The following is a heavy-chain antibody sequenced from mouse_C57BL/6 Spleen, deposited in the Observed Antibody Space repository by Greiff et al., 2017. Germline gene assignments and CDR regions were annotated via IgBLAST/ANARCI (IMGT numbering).Heavy chain of an antibody. V-gene: IGHV1-64*01. D-gene: IGHD2-1*01. Sequence: VQLQQPGAELVQPGASVKLSCKASGYTFTSYWMHWVKQRPGQGLEWIGMIHPNSGSTNYNEKFKSKATLTVDKSSSTAYMQLSSLTSEDAAVYNCARSGNGNYYAMDYWGQGTSVTVSS. CDR3: ARSGNGNYYAMDY. J-gene: IGHJ4*01. CDR1: GYTFTSYW. CDR2: IHPNSGST.